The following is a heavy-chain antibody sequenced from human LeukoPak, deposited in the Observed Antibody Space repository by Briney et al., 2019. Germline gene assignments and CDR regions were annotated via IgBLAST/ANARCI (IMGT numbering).Heavy chain of an antibody. CDR3: ARGEAMVRGVNPFDY. V-gene: IGHV1-46*01. D-gene: IGHD3-10*01. Sequence: ASVKVSCKASGYTFTSYYMHWVRQAPGQGLEWRGIINPSGGSTSYAQKLQGRVTMTTDTSTSTAYMELRSLRSDDTAVYYCARGEAMVRGVNPFDYWGQGTLVTVSS. J-gene: IGHJ4*02. CDR1: GYTFTSYY. CDR2: INPSGGST.